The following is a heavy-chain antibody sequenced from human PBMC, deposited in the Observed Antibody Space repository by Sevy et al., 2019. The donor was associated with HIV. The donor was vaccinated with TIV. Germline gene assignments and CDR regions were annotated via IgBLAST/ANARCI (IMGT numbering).Heavy chain of an antibody. CDR3: ARDIEGNYYDSSGCYYEAYWYFDL. D-gene: IGHD3-22*01. Sequence: GGSLRLSCAASGFTFSSYSMNWVRQAPGKGLEWVSYISSSSSTIYYADSVKGRFTISRDNAKNSLYLQINSLRDEDTAVYYCARDIEGNYYDSSGCYYEAYWYFDLWGRGTPVTVSS. V-gene: IGHV3-48*02. CDR2: ISSSSSTI. CDR1: GFTFSSYS. J-gene: IGHJ2*01.